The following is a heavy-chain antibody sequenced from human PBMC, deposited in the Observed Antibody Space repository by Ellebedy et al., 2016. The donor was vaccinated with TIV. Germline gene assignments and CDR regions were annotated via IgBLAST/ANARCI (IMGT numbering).Heavy chain of an antibody. CDR3: ARGKMIRTYYFDY. CDR2: INHSGST. Sequence: MPSETLSLTCAVYGGSFSGYYWSWIRQPPGKGLEWIGEINHSGSTNYNPSLKSRVTISVDTSKNQFSLKLSSVTAADTAVYYCARGKMIRTYYFDYWGQGTLVTVSS. CDR1: GGSFSGYY. J-gene: IGHJ4*02. V-gene: IGHV4-34*01. D-gene: IGHD3-22*01.